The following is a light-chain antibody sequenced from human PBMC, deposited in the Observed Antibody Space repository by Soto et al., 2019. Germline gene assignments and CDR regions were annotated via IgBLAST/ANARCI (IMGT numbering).Light chain of an antibody. V-gene: IGKV1-5*01. J-gene: IGKJ1*01. Sequence: GDRVTITCRASESISSWLAWYQQKPGKAPRLLIYAASRLGSGVPSRFGGSGSGTEFTLTISSLQLDDIATYYCQQYYSYSKTFGQGTKVDIK. CDR3: QQYYSYSKT. CDR2: AAS. CDR1: ESISSW.